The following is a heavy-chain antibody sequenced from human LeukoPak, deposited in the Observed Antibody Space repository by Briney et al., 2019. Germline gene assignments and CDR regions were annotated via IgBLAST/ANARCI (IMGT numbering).Heavy chain of an antibody. J-gene: IGHJ4*02. V-gene: IGHV4-61*08. CDR1: GGSISSGGYY. CDR2: IYHSGST. Sequence: SETLSLTCTVSGGSISSGGYYWSWIRQPPGKGLEWIGYIYHSGSTNYNPSLKSRVTISVDTSKNQFSLKLSSVTAADTAVYYCARDVDYWGQGTLVTVSS. CDR3: ARDVDY.